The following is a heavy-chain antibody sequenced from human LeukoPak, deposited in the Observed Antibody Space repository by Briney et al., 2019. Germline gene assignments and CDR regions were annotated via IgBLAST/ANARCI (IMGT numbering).Heavy chain of an antibody. CDR3: ARTMVRGVNYYFDY. V-gene: IGHV1-46*01. D-gene: IGHD3-10*01. Sequence: GASVKVSCKASGYTFTSYGISWVRQAPGQGLEWMGIINPSGGSTSYAQKFQGRVTMTSHTSTSTVYMELSSLNSEDTAVYYCARTMVRGVNYYFDYWGQGTLVTVSS. CDR2: INPSGGST. CDR1: GYTFTSYG. J-gene: IGHJ4*02.